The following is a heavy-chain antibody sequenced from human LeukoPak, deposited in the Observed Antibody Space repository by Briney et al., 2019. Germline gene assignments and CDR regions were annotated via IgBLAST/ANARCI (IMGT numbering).Heavy chain of an antibody. CDR3: ARIRLPYSGYAGYYGMDV. J-gene: IGHJ6*02. Sequence: ASVKVSCKASGYIFTSYGISWVRQAPGQGLEWMGWISTYNGKTNYAQKVQGRVTMTTDTSTGTAYMELRSLRSDDTAVYYCARIRLPYSGYAGYYGMDVWGQGTTVTVSS. V-gene: IGHV1-18*01. D-gene: IGHD5-12*01. CDR2: ISTYNGKT. CDR1: GYIFTSYG.